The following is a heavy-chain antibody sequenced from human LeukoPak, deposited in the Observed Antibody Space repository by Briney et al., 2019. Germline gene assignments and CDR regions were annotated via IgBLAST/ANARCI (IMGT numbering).Heavy chain of an antibody. CDR2: INHSGST. Sequence: SETLSLTCTVSGGSISSGSYYWSWIRQPAGKGLEWIGEINHSGSTNYNPSLKSRVTTSVDTSKNQFSLKLSSVTAADTAVYYCARGRSKWERWGQGTLVTVSS. CDR3: ARGRSKWER. J-gene: IGHJ4*02. CDR1: GGSISSGSYY. V-gene: IGHV4-61*10. D-gene: IGHD1-26*01.